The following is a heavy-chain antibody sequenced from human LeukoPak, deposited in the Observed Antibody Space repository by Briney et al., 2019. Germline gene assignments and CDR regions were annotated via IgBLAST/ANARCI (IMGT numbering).Heavy chain of an antibody. CDR1: GGSISSGGYS. Sequence: SQTLSLTCAVSGGSISSGGYSWSWIRQPPGKGLEWIGYIYHSGSTYYNPSLKSRVTISVDRSKNQFSLKLSSVTAADTAVYYCARDYEYYYDSSGYYSRAFDIWGQGTMVTVSS. D-gene: IGHD3-22*01. J-gene: IGHJ3*02. V-gene: IGHV4-30-2*01. CDR3: ARDYEYYYDSSGYYSRAFDI. CDR2: IYHSGST.